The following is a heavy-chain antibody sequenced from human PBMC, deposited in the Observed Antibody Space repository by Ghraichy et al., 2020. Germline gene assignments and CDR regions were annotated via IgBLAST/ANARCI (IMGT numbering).Heavy chain of an antibody. CDR1: GFTFSSYG. Sequence: GGSLRLSCAASGFTFSSYGMHWVRQAPGKGLEWVAVISYDGSNKYYADSVKGRFTISRDNSKNTLYLQMNSLRAEDTAVYYCAKDQLGLLWFGELLTWGQGTLVTVSS. V-gene: IGHV3-30*18. CDR2: ISYDGSNK. J-gene: IGHJ5*02. D-gene: IGHD3-10*01. CDR3: AKDQLGLLWFGELLT.